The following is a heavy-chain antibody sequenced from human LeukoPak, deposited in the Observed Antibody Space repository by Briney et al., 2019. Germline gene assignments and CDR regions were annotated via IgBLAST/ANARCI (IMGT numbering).Heavy chain of an antibody. CDR3: ARVLYSSGWYGDHY. V-gene: IGHV3-23*01. CDR2: ISDSGGKT. CDR1: GFTFNNYA. J-gene: IGHJ4*02. D-gene: IGHD6-19*01. Sequence: GGSLRLSCTAAGFTFNNYAMSWVRQAPGKGLEWVSHISDSGGKTYYADSVKGRFTISRDNAKNSLYLQMNSLRAEDTAVYYCARVLYSSGWYGDHYWGQGTLVTVSS.